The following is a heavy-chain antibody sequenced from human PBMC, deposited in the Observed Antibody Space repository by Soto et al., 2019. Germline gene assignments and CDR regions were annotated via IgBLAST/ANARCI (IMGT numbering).Heavy chain of an antibody. CDR2: TSYDERIK. V-gene: IGHV3-30*04. D-gene: IGHD3-22*01. Sequence: QVQLVESGGGVVQPGRSLRLSCTASGFIFSNYAMHWVRHAPGKGLEWVAVTSYDERIKYHADSVKGRFTISRDNSKNTLYLQMNSLRPEDTALYYCATDEGGGYFYGVNYWGQGTLVTVSS. CDR1: GFIFSNYA. CDR3: ATDEGGGYFYGVNY. J-gene: IGHJ4*02.